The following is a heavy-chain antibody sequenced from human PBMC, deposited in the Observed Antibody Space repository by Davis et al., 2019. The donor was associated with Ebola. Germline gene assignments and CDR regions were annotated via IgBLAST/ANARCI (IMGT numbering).Heavy chain of an antibody. D-gene: IGHD3-16*02. CDR1: GFPFSNYA. J-gene: IGHJ4*02. CDR3: AKSWGRYVYGGDDTWGSYRYHFDS. Sequence: PGGSLRLSCAASGFPFSNYAMHWVRQTPDKGLEWVAVASHDGTTTYYEDSVKGRFTISRDNSKNTLYLQMNSLRAEDTAIYYCAKSWGRYVYGGDDTWGSYRYHFDSWGQGALVTVSS. V-gene: IGHV3-30*04. CDR2: ASHDGTTT.